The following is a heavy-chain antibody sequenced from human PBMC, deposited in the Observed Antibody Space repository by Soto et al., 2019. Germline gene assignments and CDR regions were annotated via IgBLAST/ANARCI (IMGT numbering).Heavy chain of an antibody. J-gene: IGHJ6*02. Sequence: SVNVSCKASGFTFPSSAMQWLRQARGQRLEWIAWIVVGSGNTNYAQKFRERVTITRDMSTGTAYMQLSSLRSDDTAVYYCAARGATGSSYYYNMDVWGQGTTVTVS. CDR1: GFTFPSSA. CDR3: AARGATGSSYYYNMDV. V-gene: IGHV1-58*02. D-gene: IGHD6-6*01. CDR2: IVVGSGNT.